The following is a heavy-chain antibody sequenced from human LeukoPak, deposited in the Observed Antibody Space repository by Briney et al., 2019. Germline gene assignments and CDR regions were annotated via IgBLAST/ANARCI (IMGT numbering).Heavy chain of an antibody. Sequence: GGSLRLSCAASGFTFSYYSMNWVRQAPGKGLEWVSYISSSSSYIYYADSVKGRFTISRDNAKNALYLQMHSLRVDDTALYYCPLAGVSGRTYWGQGTLVTVSS. CDR1: GFTFSYYS. CDR3: PLAGVSGRTY. J-gene: IGHJ4*02. D-gene: IGHD3-10*01. V-gene: IGHV3-21*04. CDR2: ISSSSSYI.